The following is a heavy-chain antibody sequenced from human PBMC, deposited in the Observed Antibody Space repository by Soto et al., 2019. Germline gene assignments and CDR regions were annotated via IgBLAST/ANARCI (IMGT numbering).Heavy chain of an antibody. Sequence: QVQLVESGGGVVQPGRSLRLSCAASGFTFSSYGMHWVRQAPGKGLEWVAVISYDGSNKYYADFVKGRFTISRDNSKNTLYLQMNSLRAEDTAVYYCAKDFTAWQQLVRWFDPWGQGTLVTVSS. D-gene: IGHD6-13*01. CDR2: ISYDGSNK. CDR1: GFTFSSYG. CDR3: AKDFTAWQQLVRWFDP. J-gene: IGHJ5*02. V-gene: IGHV3-30*18.